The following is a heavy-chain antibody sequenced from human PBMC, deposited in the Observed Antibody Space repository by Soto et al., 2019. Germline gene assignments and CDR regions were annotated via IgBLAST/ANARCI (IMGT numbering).Heavy chain of an antibody. D-gene: IGHD3-22*01. J-gene: IGHJ4*02. CDR2: ISGSGGRT. CDR1: GFTFSNYA. Sequence: GGSLRLSCAASGFTFSNYAMSWVRQAPGKGLEWVSVISGSGGRTYYADSVKGRFTISRDNSKNTLYLQMNSLRAEDTAVYYCAKTEYGSSGYYYPPAFDYWGQGTLVTVSS. V-gene: IGHV3-23*01. CDR3: AKTEYGSSGYYYPPAFDY.